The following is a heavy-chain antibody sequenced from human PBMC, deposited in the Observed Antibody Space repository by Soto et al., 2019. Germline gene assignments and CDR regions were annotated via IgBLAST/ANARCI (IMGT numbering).Heavy chain of an antibody. J-gene: IGHJ6*02. Sequence: GESLKISCKGSGYSFTSYWIGWVRQMPGKGLEWMGIIYPGDSDTRCSPSFQGQVTISADKSISTAYLQWSSLKASDTAMYYCARLLYYYGSGSYPTYYYYGMDVWGQGTTVTVSS. D-gene: IGHD3-10*01. CDR3: ARLLYYYGSGSYPTYYYYGMDV. CDR1: GYSFTSYW. V-gene: IGHV5-51*01. CDR2: IYPGDSDT.